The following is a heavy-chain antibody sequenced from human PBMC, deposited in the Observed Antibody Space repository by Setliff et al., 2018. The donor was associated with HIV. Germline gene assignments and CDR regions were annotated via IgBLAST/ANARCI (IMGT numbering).Heavy chain of an antibody. D-gene: IGHD2-8*02. Sequence: SETLSLTCIVSGDSLGSYYWSWIRQSPGKGLEWIGDVHDSGGTRYNPSLDSRVTISSDTSTNRFSLMLHSVTAADTAVYFCARGTTYWSWYFDLWGRGTLVTVS. J-gene: IGHJ2*01. CDR1: GDSLGSYY. V-gene: IGHV4-59*01. CDR3: ARGTTYWSWYFDL. CDR2: VHDSGGT.